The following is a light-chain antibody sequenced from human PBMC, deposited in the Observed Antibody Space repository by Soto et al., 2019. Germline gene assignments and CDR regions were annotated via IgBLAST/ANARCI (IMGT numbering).Light chain of an antibody. Sequence: DVQMTQSPSTLSASVGDRVTITCRASQSINNLLAWYQQKPGKAPKFLIYDVSTLESGVPSRFSGSGCGTEFTLTISTMQPEDLATYYCQQYDSYPLTFGGGTKV. CDR1: QSINNL. V-gene: IGKV1-5*01. CDR2: DVS. CDR3: QQYDSYPLT. J-gene: IGKJ4*01.